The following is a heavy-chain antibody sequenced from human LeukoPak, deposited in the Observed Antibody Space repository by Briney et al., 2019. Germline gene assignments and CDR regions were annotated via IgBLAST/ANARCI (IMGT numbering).Heavy chain of an antibody. V-gene: IGHV1-46*01. CDR3: ARDQEAFDY. Sequence: ASVKVSCKASGYSFTSYYMHWVRQAPGQGLEWMGMIYPRDGSTSYAQKFQGRVTVTRDTSTSTVHMELSGLRSEDTAVYYCARDQEAFDYWGQGTLVTVSS. CDR1: GYSFTSYY. CDR2: IYPRDGST. J-gene: IGHJ4*02.